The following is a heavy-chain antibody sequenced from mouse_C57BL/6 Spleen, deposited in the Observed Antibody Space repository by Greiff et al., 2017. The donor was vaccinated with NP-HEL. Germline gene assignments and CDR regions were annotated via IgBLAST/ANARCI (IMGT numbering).Heavy chain of an antibody. CDR2: ISSGGSYT. Sequence: EVQGVESGGDLVKPGGSLKLSCAASGFTFSSYGMSWVRQTPDKRLEWVATISSGGSYTYYPHSVKGRFTISRDNAKNTLYLQMSRLKSEDTAMYYSERHKDYYGSSYFDYWGNGTTLTVSS. J-gene: IGHJ2*01. CDR1: GFTFSSYG. V-gene: IGHV5-6*01. D-gene: IGHD1-1*01. CDR3: ERHKDYYGSSYFDY.